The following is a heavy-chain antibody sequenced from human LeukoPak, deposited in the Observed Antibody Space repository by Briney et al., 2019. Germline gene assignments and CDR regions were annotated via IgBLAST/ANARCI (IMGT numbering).Heavy chain of an antibody. V-gene: IGHV3-30*04. Sequence: GGSLRLSCGVSGFNFSYFAMHWFRQAPGKGLEWVAVISHDGKKKYHADSVKGRFSISRDDSKNTLYLQMNSLTAEDTAVYFCARVLGAGTFDSWGQGALVTVSS. CDR3: ARVLGAGTFDS. J-gene: IGHJ4*02. D-gene: IGHD1-26*01. CDR2: ISHDGKKK. CDR1: GFNFSYFA.